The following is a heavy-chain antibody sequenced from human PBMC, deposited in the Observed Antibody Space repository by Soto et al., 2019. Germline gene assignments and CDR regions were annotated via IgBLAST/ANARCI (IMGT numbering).Heavy chain of an antibody. Sequence: PGGSLRLSCAASGFTFSSYAMSWVRQAPGKGLEWVSAISGSGGSTYYADSVKGRFTISRDNSKNTLYLQMNSLRAEDTAVHYCAALNYYDSSGYYSGADYWGQGTLVTVSS. J-gene: IGHJ4*02. V-gene: IGHV3-23*01. D-gene: IGHD3-22*01. CDR1: GFTFSSYA. CDR3: AALNYYDSSGYYSGADY. CDR2: ISGSGGST.